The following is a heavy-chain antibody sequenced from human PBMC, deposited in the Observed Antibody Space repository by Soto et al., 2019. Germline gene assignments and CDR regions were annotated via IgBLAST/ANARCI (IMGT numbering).Heavy chain of an antibody. V-gene: IGHV1-46*01. J-gene: IGHJ6*02. CDR2: INPSGGST. CDR3: ASAALPATRYYYGMDV. Sequence: ASVKVSCKASGYTFTNYYMHWLRQAPGQGLEWMGIINPSGGSTSYAQKFQGRVTMTRDTSTSTVYMELSSLRSEDTAVYYCASAALPATRYYYGMDVWGQGTTVTVSS. CDR1: GYTFTNYY. D-gene: IGHD2-15*01.